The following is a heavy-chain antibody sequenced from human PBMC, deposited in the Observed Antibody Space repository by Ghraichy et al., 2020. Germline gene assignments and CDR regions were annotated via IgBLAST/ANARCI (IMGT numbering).Heavy chain of an antibody. Sequence: SETLSLTCTVSGGSISSYYWSWIRQPPGKGLEWIGYIYYSGSTNYNPSLKSRVTISVDTSKNQFSLKLSSVTAADTAVYYCARRVGTGTYRYYYGMDVWGQGTTVTVSS. CDR3: ARRVGTGTYRYYYGMDV. V-gene: IGHV4-59*01. CDR2: IYYSGST. D-gene: IGHD1-7*01. CDR1: GGSISSYY. J-gene: IGHJ6*02.